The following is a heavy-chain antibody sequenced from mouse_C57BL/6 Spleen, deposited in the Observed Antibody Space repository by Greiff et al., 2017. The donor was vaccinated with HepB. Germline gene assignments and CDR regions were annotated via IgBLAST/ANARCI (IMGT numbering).Heavy chain of an antibody. Sequence: QVQLQQSGAELVRPGASVTLSCKASGYTFTDYEMHWVKQTPVHGLEWIGAIDPDTGGTDYNQKFKGKAILTADKSSSTAYMELRSLTSEDSAVYYGTRHGYHGAMDYWGQGTSVTVSS. D-gene: IGHD2-2*01. CDR2: IDPDTGGT. CDR1: GYTFTDYE. J-gene: IGHJ4*01. V-gene: IGHV1-15*01. CDR3: TRHGYHGAMDY.